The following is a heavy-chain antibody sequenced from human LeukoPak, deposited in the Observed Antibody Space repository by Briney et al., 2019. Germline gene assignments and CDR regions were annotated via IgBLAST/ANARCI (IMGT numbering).Heavy chain of an antibody. CDR1: GFTFSSYN. CDR2: ISTSGSTI. D-gene: IGHD6-13*01. J-gene: IGHJ3*02. CDR3: ARPLRYSSTWYEDGFDI. Sequence: QPGGSLRLSCAASGFTFSSYNMNWVRQAPGKGLECITYISTSGSTIYHADSVKGRFTISRDNAKNSLYLQMNSLRAEDTAVYYCARPLRYSSTWYEDGFDIWGQGTMVTVSS. V-gene: IGHV3-48*01.